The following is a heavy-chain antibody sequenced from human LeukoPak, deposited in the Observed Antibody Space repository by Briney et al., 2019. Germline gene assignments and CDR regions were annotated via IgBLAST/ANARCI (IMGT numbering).Heavy chain of an antibody. D-gene: IGHD2-21*02. CDR3: ARAGGSGDYYSHYSDY. Sequence: AGGSLRLSCAASGFTFSVHYMDWVRQAPGKGLEWVGRVRNKANTYSTDYAASVRGRFTISRDDSKNSLCLQMNGLKTEDTAVYYCARAGGSGDYYSHYSDYWGQGTLVTVSS. CDR2: VRNKANTYST. J-gene: IGHJ4*02. V-gene: IGHV3-72*01. CDR1: GFTFSVHY.